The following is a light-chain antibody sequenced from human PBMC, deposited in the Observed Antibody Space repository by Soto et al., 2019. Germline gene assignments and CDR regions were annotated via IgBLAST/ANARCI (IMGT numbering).Light chain of an antibody. J-gene: IGLJ1*01. CDR1: SRDVGSYNL. Sequence: ALTQPASVSGYPGQAITISCTGTSRDVGSYNLVSWYQQHPGNAPKLIIYEGTKRPSGVSYRFSGSKSGNTASLTISGLQEEDEGDYHCCSFAGSSTYVFGTGTKVTVL. CDR2: EGT. CDR3: CSFAGSSTYV. V-gene: IGLV2-23*01.